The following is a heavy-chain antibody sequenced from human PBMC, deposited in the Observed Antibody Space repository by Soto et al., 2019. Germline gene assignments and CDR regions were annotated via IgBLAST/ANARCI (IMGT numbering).Heavy chain of an antibody. V-gene: IGHV3-15*01. J-gene: IGHJ3*02. CDR2: IKSKTDGGTT. Sequence: PGGSLRLSCAASGFTFSNAWMSWVRQAPGKGLEWVGRIKSKTDGGTTDYAAPVKGRFTISRDGSKNTLYLQMNSLKTEDTAVYYCTTGPSKVEYTSRDDAFDIWGQGTMVTVSS. D-gene: IGHD2-8*02. CDR3: TTGPSKVEYTSRDDAFDI. CDR1: GFTFSNAW.